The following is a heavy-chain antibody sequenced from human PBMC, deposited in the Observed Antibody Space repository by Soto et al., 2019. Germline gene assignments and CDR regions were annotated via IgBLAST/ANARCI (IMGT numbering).Heavy chain of an antibody. V-gene: IGHV3-48*02. CDR3: ARDPAGYCSGGSCPYYYGMDV. CDR1: GFTFSSYI. CDR2: ISSSSSTI. J-gene: IGHJ6*02. D-gene: IGHD2-15*01. Sequence: PGGFLRLSCAASGFTFSSYIMNWVRQAPGKGLEWVSYISSSSSTIYYADSVKGRFTISRDNAKNSLYLQMNSLRDEDTAVYYCARDPAGYCSGGSCPYYYGMDVWGQGTTVTVSS.